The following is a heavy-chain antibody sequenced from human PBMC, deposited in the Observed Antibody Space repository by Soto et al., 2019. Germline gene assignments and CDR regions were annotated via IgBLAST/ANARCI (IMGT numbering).Heavy chain of an antibody. D-gene: IGHD1-7*01. CDR2: MNPNRCNT. V-gene: IGHV1-8*01. J-gene: IGHJ4*02. CDR3: ARGPQRYNWNYLAH. CDR1: GSTFISYD. Sequence: ASVQVSCKAYGSTFISYDINLLLEGTGEGLEWMGWMNPNRCNTGYAQKFKDRVTMTRDTSISTAYMEMSSLRSEDTAVYYCARGPQRYNWNYLAHWGQGTLVTVSS.